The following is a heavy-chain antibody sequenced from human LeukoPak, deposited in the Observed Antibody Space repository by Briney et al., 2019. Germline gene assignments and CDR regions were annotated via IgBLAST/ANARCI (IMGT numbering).Heavy chain of an antibody. V-gene: IGHV3-11*01. Sequence: PGGSLRLSCAASGFTFSDYYMSWIRQAPGKGLEWISYISRGGSTTYYADSVKGRFTTSRDNAKNSLYLQMNSLRAEDTAVYYCARQPRVAAAPIWGQGTLVTVSS. CDR1: GFTFSDYY. J-gene: IGHJ4*02. CDR3: ARQPRVAAAPI. CDR2: ISRGGSTT. D-gene: IGHD6-25*01.